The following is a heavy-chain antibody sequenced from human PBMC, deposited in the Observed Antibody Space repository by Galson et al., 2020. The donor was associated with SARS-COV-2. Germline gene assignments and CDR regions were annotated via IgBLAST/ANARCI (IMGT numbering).Heavy chain of an antibody. CDR2: ISLDESNT. Sequence: GESLKISCVASGFTFNTYGMHWVRQAPGKGLEWVAVISLDESNTYYADSVKGRFTVSRDNSKNTLYLQMNSLRAEDTAVYYCAKEYMQGTTLFSGLYYYYGMDVWGQGTTVTVSS. CDR1: GFTFNTYG. J-gene: IGHJ6*02. D-gene: IGHD1-7*01. V-gene: IGHV3-30*18. CDR3: AKEYMQGTTLFSGLYYYYGMDV.